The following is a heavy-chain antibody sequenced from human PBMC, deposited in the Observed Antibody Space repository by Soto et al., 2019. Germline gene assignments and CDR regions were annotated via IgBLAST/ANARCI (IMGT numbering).Heavy chain of an antibody. J-gene: IGHJ5*02. V-gene: IGHV4-59*01. CDR1: GGSISSYY. D-gene: IGHD6-13*01. CDR3: ARFVLVAAVKQDWFDP. CDR2: IYYSGST. Sequence: QVQLQESGPGLVKPSETLSLTCTVSGGSISSYYWSWIRQPPGKGLEWIGYIYYSGSTNYNPSLKRRVTISVDTSKNQFSLKLSSVTAADTAVYYCARFVLVAAVKQDWFDPWGQGTLVTVSS.